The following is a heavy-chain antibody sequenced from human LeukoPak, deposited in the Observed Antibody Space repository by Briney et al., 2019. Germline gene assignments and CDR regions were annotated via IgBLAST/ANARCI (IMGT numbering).Heavy chain of an antibody. D-gene: IGHD3-22*01. V-gene: IGHV4-31*03. J-gene: IGHJ4*02. CDR3: ARAPSYYYDSSGVDY. Sequence: SETLSLTCTVSGGSISSGGYYWSWIRQHPGKGLEWIGYIYYSGSTYYNPSLKSRVTISVDTSMNQFSLKLSSVTAADTAVYYCARAPSYYYDSSGVDYWGQGTLVTVSS. CDR2: IYYSGST. CDR1: GGSISSGGYY.